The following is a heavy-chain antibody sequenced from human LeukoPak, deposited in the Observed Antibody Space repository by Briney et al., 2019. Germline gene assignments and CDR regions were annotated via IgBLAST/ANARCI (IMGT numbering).Heavy chain of an antibody. CDR3: ARSATMVRGSAEYFQH. D-gene: IGHD3-10*01. V-gene: IGHV1-8*01. Sequence: ASVKVSCKASGYTFTSYDINWVRQATGQGLEWMGWMNPNSGNTGYAQKFQGRVTMTRNTSISTAYMELSSLRSEDTAVYYCARSATMVRGSAEYFQHWGQGTLVTVSS. CDR1: GYTFTSYD. CDR2: MNPNSGNT. J-gene: IGHJ1*01.